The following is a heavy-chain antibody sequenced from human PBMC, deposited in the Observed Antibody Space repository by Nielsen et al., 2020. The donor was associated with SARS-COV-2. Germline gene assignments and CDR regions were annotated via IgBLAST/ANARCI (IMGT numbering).Heavy chain of an antibody. V-gene: IGHV1-8*01. CDR1: GYTFTSYD. D-gene: IGHD6-19*01. CDR3: ARGRDTYSSGWYVGDGMDV. CDR2: MNPNSGNT. J-gene: IGHJ6*02. Sequence: ASVKVSCKASGYTFTSYDINWVRQATGQGLEWMGWMNPNSGNTGYAQKFQGRVTMTRNTPISTAYMELSSLRSEDTAVYYCARGRDTYSSGWYVGDGMDVWGQGTTVTVSS.